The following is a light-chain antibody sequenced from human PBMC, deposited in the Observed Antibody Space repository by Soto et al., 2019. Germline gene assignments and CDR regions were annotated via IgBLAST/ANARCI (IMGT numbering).Light chain of an antibody. Sequence: QSVLTQPACVSGSPGQSITICCTGTSSDVGGYNYFSWSQHPPGQAPKLMISEVSNRPSGVSNPFSGSKSGNTASLTISGLQAEDEADYYCSSYTSTSTLVFGTGTKVTVL. CDR3: SSYTSTSTLV. CDR2: EVS. J-gene: IGLJ1*01. V-gene: IGLV2-14*01. CDR1: SSDVGGYNY.